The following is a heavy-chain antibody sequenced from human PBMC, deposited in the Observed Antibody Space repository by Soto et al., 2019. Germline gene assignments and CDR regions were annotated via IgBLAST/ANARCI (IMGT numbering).Heavy chain of an antibody. J-gene: IGHJ4*02. CDR2: IYYSGST. D-gene: IGHD4-17*01. CDR1: GGSISSYY. Sequence: QVQLQESGPGLVKPSETLSLTCTVSGGSISSYYWSWIRQPPGKGLEWIGYIYYSGSTNYNPSLTSRVTISVDTSRNQFARKLSSVTAGDTAVYYCARGDYYGEPEYWSQGTLVTVSS. CDR3: ARGDYYGEPEY. V-gene: IGHV4-59*01.